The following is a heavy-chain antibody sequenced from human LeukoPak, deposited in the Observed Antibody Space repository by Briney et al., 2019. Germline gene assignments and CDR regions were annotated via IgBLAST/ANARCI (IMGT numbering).Heavy chain of an antibody. CDR3: ARHKSGSGDIY. Sequence: PSETLSLTCTVSGGSISSGDYYWSWIRQPPGKGLEWIGYIYYSGSTYYNPSLKSRVTMSVDTSNNQFSLRLSSVTAADTAVYYCARHKSGSGDIYWGQGILVTVSS. J-gene: IGHJ4*02. D-gene: IGHD2-21*01. V-gene: IGHV4-30-4*01. CDR1: GGSISSGDYY. CDR2: IYYSGST.